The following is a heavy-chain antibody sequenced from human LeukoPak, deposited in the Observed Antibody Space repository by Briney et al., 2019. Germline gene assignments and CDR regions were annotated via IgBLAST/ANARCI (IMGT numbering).Heavy chain of an antibody. V-gene: IGHV1-69*13. CDR3: ARDGRGVQLWFAFDI. D-gene: IGHD5-18*01. J-gene: IGHJ3*02. Sequence: SVKVSCKASGGTFRTFAISWVRQVPGQGLEWMGGIIPIFGIPDSAQKFQGRLTITADESTTTAYMELSSLRSDDTAIYYCARDGRGVQLWFAFDIWGQGTMVTVSS. CDR1: GGTFRTFA. CDR2: IIPIFGIP.